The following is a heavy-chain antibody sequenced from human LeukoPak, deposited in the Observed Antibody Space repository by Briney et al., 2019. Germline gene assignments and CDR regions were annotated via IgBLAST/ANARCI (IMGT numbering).Heavy chain of an antibody. V-gene: IGHV3-9*01. CDR1: GFTFDDYA. Sequence: GRSLRLSCAASGFTFDDYAMHWVRQAPGKGLEWVSGISWNSGSIGYADSVKGRFTISRDNAKNSLYLQMNSLRAEDTALYYCAKGLKAVAGTSPLSRYFDYWGQGTLVTVSS. D-gene: IGHD6-19*01. J-gene: IGHJ4*02. CDR2: ISWNSGSI. CDR3: AKGLKAVAGTSPLSRYFDY.